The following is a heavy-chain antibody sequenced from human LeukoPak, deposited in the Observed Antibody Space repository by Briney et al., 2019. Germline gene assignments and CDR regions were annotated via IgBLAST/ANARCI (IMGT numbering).Heavy chain of an antibody. V-gene: IGHV4-59*08. Sequence: SETLSLTCTVSGGSISSYYWSWIRQPPGKGLEWIGNIHYSGETYFNPSLKSRLTMSVDTSKNQFSLNLSSVTAADTAMYYCASDAPGLLGYWGQGTLVTVSS. CDR3: ASDAPGLLGY. D-gene: IGHD2-21*02. CDR1: GGSISSYY. J-gene: IGHJ4*02. CDR2: IHYSGET.